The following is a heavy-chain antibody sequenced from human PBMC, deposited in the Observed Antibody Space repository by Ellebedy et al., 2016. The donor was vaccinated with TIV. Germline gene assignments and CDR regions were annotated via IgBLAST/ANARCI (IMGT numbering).Heavy chain of an antibody. J-gene: IGHJ4*02. CDR3: AKADLAVAGKGNLHY. V-gene: IGHV1-8*01. CDR2: MNHNSCNT. D-gene: IGHD6-19*01. Sequence: AASVKVSCKASVSTFTSYDINCLRQANGQGLEWMGWMNHNSCNTGYAQKLQGRVTMTRNTSISTAYMELSSLRSEDAAVDYGAKADLAVAGKGNLHYWGQGTLVTVSS. CDR1: VSTFTSYD.